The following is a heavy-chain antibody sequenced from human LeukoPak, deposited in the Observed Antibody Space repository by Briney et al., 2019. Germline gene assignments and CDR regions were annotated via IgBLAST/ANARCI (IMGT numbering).Heavy chain of an antibody. V-gene: IGHV1-8*01. D-gene: IGHD3-3*02. CDR1: GYTFTSYD. J-gene: IGHJ6*02. Sequence: ASVKVSCKASGYTFTSYDINWVRQATGQGLEWMGWMSPNSGNRGSAQNFQGRVTLTRNTSISTAYMELSSLRSEDTAVYYCARRRLAGSTPPHYYYILDVWGQGTTVTVSS. CDR3: ARRRLAGSTPPHYYYILDV. CDR2: MSPNSGNR.